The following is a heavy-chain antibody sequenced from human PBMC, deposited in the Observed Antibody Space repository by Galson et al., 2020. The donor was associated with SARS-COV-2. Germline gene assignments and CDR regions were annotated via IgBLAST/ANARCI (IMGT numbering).Heavy chain of an antibody. CDR1: GFTFGNYA. V-gene: IGHV3-64*01. Sequence: GESLKISCAASGFTFGNYAMHWVRQAPGKGLEYVSGITSDGETTYYAKSRKDRFTISRDNSKNTLSLQLGSLREEDSAVYFCARGNVAVPAAPLYNWFDPWGQGTLVTVSS. J-gene: IGHJ5*02. CDR2: ITSDGETT. D-gene: IGHD2-2*01. CDR3: ARGNVAVPAAPLYNWFDP.